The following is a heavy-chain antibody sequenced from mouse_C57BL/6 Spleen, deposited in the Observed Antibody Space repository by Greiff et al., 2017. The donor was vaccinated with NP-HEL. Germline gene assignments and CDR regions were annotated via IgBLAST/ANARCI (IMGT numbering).Heavy chain of an antibody. CDR1: GYTFTSYW. J-gene: IGHJ2*01. CDR2: IHPNSGST. CDR3: ARSRASTTVAPFDY. D-gene: IGHD1-1*01. V-gene: IGHV1-64*01. Sequence: HLQQPGAELVKPGASVKLSCKASGYTFTSYWMHWVKQRPGQGLEWIGMIHPNSGSTNYNEKFKSKATLTVDKSSSTAYMQLSSLTSEDSAVYYCARSRASTTVAPFDYWGQGTTLTVSS.